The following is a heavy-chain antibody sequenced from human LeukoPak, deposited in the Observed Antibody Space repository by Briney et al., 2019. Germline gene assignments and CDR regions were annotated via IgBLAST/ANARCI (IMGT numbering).Heavy chain of an antibody. CDR2: IKEDGSDI. V-gene: IGHV3-7*01. J-gene: IGHJ4*02. D-gene: IGHD4-23*01. Sequence: GGSLRLSCAASGFTFTSYSMTWVRQAPGRGLEWVARIKEDGSDIYYVDSVKGRFTISRDNAKRSLYLQMNSLRAEDTAVYYCARESFVAVTPALDYWGQGTLVIVSS. CDR3: ARESFVAVTPALDY. CDR1: GFTFTSYS.